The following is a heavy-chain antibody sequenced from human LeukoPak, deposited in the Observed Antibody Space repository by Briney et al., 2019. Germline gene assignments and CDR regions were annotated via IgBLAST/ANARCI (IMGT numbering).Heavy chain of an antibody. D-gene: IGHD3-10*01. CDR2: ISPIFGTA. J-gene: IGHJ4*02. V-gene: IGHV1-69*13. CDR1: GGTFSSYA. CDR3: ARSRYYYGSGSYYHFDY. Sequence: SVKVSCKASGGTFSSYAISWVRQAPGQGLEWMGGISPIFGTANYAQKFQGRVTITADESTSTAYMELSSLRSEDTAVYYCARSRYYYGSGSYYHFDYWGQGTLVTVSS.